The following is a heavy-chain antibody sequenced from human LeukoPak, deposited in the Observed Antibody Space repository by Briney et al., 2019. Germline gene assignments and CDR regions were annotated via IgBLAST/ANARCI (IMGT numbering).Heavy chain of an antibody. V-gene: IGHV4-34*09. CDR1: GGSFSGYY. J-gene: IGHJ4*02. Sequence: SETLSLTCAVYGGSFSGYYWSWIRQPPGKGLEWIGYIYYSGSTYYNPSLKSRVTISVDTSKNQFSLKLSSVTAADTAVYYCARGDQLLPRGFDYWGQGTLVTVSS. CDR2: IYYSGST. D-gene: IGHD2-2*01. CDR3: ARGDQLLPRGFDY.